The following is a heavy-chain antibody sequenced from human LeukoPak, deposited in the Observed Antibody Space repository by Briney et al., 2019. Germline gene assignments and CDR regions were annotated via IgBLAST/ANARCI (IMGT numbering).Heavy chain of an antibody. Sequence: ASVKVSCKASGYTFTSYAMNWVRQAPGQGLEWMGWINTNTGNPTYAQGFTGRLIFSLDTSVSTAYLQISSLKAQDTAVYYCARRLGYCSSTSCPLGVDYWGQGTLLNVSS. D-gene: IGHD2-2*01. CDR1: GYTFTSYA. V-gene: IGHV7-4-1*02. CDR2: INTNTGNP. CDR3: ARRLGYCSSTSCPLGVDY. J-gene: IGHJ4*02.